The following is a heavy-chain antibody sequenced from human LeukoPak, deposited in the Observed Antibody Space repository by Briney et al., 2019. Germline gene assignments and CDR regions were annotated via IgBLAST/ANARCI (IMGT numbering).Heavy chain of an antibody. D-gene: IGHD1-14*01. CDR3: AKGFSVLASNHYYYYGMDV. CDR1: GFTFDDYA. CDR2: ISGDGGST. J-gene: IGHJ6*02. Sequence: GGSLRLSCAAYGFTFDDYAIHWDRPAPGKGLEWVSLISGDGGSTYYTDSVKGRFTISRDNSKNSLYLQMNSLRTEDTALYYCAKGFSVLASNHYYYYGMDVWGQGATVTVSS. V-gene: IGHV3-43*02.